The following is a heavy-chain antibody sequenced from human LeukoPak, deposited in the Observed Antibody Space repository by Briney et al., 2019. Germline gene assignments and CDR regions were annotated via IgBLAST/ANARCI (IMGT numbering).Heavy chain of an antibody. J-gene: IGHJ4*02. CDR1: GFTFSSYG. D-gene: IGHD1-26*01. Sequence: GGSLRLSCAASGFTFSSYGMHWVRQAPGKGLEWVAVISYDGSNKYYADSVKGRFTISRDNAKNSLYLQMNSLRAEDTAVYYCARAPGGSYFGYYFNYWGQGTLVTVSS. CDR2: ISYDGSNK. V-gene: IGHV3-30*03. CDR3: ARAPGGSYFGYYFNY.